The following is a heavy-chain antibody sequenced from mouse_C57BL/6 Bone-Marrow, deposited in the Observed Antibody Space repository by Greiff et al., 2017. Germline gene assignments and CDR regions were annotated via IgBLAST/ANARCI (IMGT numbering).Heavy chain of an antibody. CDR1: GYTFTSYW. V-gene: IGHV1-74*01. D-gene: IGHD2-3*01. Sequence: QVQLQQPGAELVKPGASVKVSCKASGYTFTSYWMHWVKQRPGQGLEWIGRIDPSDSDTNYNQKFKGKATLTVDKSSSTAYMPRSSLTSEDSAVYYCAIDSDGYYGYYAMDYWGQGTSVTVSS. CDR2: IDPSDSDT. CDR3: AIDSDGYYGYYAMDY. J-gene: IGHJ4*01.